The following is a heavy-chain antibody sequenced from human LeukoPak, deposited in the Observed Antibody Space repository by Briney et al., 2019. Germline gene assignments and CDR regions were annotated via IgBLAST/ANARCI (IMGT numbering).Heavy chain of an antibody. CDR3: ARGSLPIAYCGGDCYSEFDY. D-gene: IGHD2-21*02. J-gene: IGHJ4*02. Sequence: SETLSLTCAVYGGSFSGYYWSWIRQPPGKGLEWIGEINHSGSTNYNPSLKSRVTISVDTSKNQFSLKLSSVTAADTAVYYCARGSLPIAYCGGDCYSEFDYWGQGTLVTVSS. CDR2: INHSGST. V-gene: IGHV4-34*01. CDR1: GGSFSGYY.